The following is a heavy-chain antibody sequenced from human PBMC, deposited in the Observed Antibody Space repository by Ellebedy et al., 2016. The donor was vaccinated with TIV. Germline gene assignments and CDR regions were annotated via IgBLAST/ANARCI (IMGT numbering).Heavy chain of an antibody. CDR2: IKSKTEVGTT. Sequence: GESLKISCAASEFTFSNAWMSWVRQAPGKGLEWVGRIKSKTEVGTTDYAAPVKGRFTISRDDSKNTLYLQMKSLKTEVTAVYYCTTVEEFDYWGQGTLVTVSS. J-gene: IGHJ4*02. CDR1: EFTFSNAW. V-gene: IGHV3-15*01. CDR3: TTVEEFDY.